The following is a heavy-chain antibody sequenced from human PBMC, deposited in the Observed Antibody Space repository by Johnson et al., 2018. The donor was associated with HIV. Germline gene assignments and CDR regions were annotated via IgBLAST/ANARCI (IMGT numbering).Heavy chain of an antibody. CDR2: MSYDGSNK. V-gene: IGHV3-30-3*01. Sequence: APGKGLEWVALMSYDGSNKYYADSVKGRFTISRDNSKNTLYLQMNSLRAEDTAVYYCARVWIGDAFDIWGQGTMVTVSS. D-gene: IGHD5-12*01. CDR3: ARVWIGDAFDI. J-gene: IGHJ3*02.